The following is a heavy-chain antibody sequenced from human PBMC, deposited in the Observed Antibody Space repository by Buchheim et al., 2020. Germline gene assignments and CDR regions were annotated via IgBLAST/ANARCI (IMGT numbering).Heavy chain of an antibody. D-gene: IGHD6-13*01. V-gene: IGHV3-23*01. Sequence: EVQLLESGGGLVQPGGSLRLSCASSGFTFSDYAMSWVRQAPGQGLEWVSAISGSGTSTYSADSVKGRFTISRDNSKSTLYLQMNSLRAEETAVYYWAKDGFWSSSWSFPDYWGQGTL. CDR2: ISGSGTST. CDR1: GFTFSDYA. J-gene: IGHJ4*02. CDR3: AKDGFWSSSWSFPDY.